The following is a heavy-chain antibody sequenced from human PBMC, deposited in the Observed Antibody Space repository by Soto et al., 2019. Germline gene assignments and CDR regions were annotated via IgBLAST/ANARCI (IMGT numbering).Heavy chain of an antibody. D-gene: IGHD1-1*01. J-gene: IGHJ4*02. CDR3: ARRWNYYLDF. Sequence: QMQLVESGGGVVQPGRSLRLSCVASGFPFREFGMHWVRQAPGKGLEWVALISYDGSDYADSVKGRFTISRDDSRDTLLLHMDNLRSDDTGVYYCARRWNYYLDFWGQGTLVAGSS. CDR1: GFPFREFG. V-gene: IGHV3-33*05. CDR2: ISYDGSD.